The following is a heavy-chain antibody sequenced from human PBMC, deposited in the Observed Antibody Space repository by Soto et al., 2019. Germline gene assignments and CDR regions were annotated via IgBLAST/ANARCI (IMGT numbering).Heavy chain of an antibody. D-gene: IGHD5-12*01. V-gene: IGHV2-5*02. CDR3: AHIDPEIVTVGGHGGFDY. CDR1: GFSLTSGVG. CDR2: IYWDDDK. Sequence: QITLKESGPTLVRPPQTLTLTCTFSGFSLTSGVGVGWIRQPPGKALEWLALIYWDDDKRYSPSLKNRLTITKXPXXXLXXLTMTNVGPVDTATYFCAHIDPEIVTVGGHGGFDYWGQGTLVTVSS. J-gene: IGHJ4*02.